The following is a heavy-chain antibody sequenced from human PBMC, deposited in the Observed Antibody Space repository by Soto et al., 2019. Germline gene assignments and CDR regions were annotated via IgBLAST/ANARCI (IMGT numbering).Heavy chain of an antibody. CDR1: GYTFTSYG. CDR3: AREVEPARFNYGMDV. D-gene: IGHD6-6*01. V-gene: IGHV1-18*04. CDR2: ISAYNGNT. Sequence: GASVKVSCKASGYTFTSYGISWVRQAPGQGLDWMGWISAYNGNTNYAQKLQGRVTMTTDTSTSTAYMELRSLRSDDTAVYYCAREVEPARFNYGMDVWGQGTTVTVSS. J-gene: IGHJ6*02.